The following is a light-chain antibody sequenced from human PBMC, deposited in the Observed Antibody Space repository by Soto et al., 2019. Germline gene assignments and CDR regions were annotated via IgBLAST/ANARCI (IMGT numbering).Light chain of an antibody. V-gene: IGKV3-11*01. CDR1: QSVSSY. CDR3: QQSSNWYT. J-gene: IGKJ2*01. CDR2: DAS. Sequence: EIVLTQSPATLSLSPGERATLSCRASQSVSSYLAWYQQKPGQAPRLLIYDASNRATGIPARVSGSGSGTDFTLIISRLDPEYFAGYYWQQSSNWYTFGQGTKLEIK.